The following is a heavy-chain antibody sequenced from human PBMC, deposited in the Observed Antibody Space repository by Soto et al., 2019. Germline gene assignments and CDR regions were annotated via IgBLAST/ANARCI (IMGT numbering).Heavy chain of an antibody. D-gene: IGHD3-3*01. J-gene: IGHJ4*02. CDR1: GGTFTNYA. Sequence: GASVKVSCKASGGTFTNYAVSWVRQAPGQRLEWMGSIIPIFGTANYAQKFQGRVTITADESTSTAYMEVTSLRSEDTAVYYCARAPILVGVTPYENYFDSWGQGTLVTVSS. CDR2: IIPIFGTA. V-gene: IGHV1-69*13. CDR3: ARAPILVGVTPYENYFDS.